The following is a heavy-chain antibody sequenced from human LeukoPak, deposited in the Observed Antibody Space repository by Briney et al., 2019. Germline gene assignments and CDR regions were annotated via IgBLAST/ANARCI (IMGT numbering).Heavy chain of an antibody. Sequence: GGSLRLSCTASGFTFTTYWMSWVRHPPGKGLEWVANIKQDGSEKYYVDSVKGRFTISRDNAKNSLYLQMNSLRAEDTAVYYCARAYSSSPHYYDANWFDPWGQGTLVTVSS. CDR3: ARAYSSSPHYYDANWFDP. CDR1: GFTFTTYW. CDR2: IKQDGSEK. D-gene: IGHD6-6*01. V-gene: IGHV3-7*01. J-gene: IGHJ5*02.